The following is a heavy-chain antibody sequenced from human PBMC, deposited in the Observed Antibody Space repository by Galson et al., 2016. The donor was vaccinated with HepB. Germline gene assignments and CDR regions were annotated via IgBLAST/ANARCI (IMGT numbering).Heavy chain of an antibody. V-gene: IGHV1-2*04. D-gene: IGHD3-3*01. CDR1: GYSFTAYY. CDR3: ARALGIFAPHYGMDV. J-gene: IGHJ6*02. Sequence: GYSFTAYYMHWVRQAPGQGLEWMGWINPNSGGTSYAQKFQGWVTMTSDASITTAYMELSRLSSDDTAVYYCARALGIFAPHYGMDVWGQGTTVTVSS. CDR2: INPNSGGT.